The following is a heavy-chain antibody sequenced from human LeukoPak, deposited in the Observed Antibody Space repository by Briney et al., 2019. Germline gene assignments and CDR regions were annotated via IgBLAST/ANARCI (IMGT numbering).Heavy chain of an antibody. V-gene: IGHV3-21*01. CDR2: ISSSSSYI. Sequence: PGGSLRLSCAASGFTFSSYSMNWVRQAPGKGLEWVSSISSSSSYIYYADSVKGRFTISRDNAKSSLYLQMNSLRAEDTAVYYCARVGVGASYYYYGMDVWGQGTTVTVSS. D-gene: IGHD1-26*01. CDR1: GFTFSSYS. J-gene: IGHJ6*02. CDR3: ARVGVGASYYYYGMDV.